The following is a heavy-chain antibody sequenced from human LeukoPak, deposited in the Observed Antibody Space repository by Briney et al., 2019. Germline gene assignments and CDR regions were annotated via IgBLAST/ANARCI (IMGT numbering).Heavy chain of an antibody. V-gene: IGHV3-23*01. J-gene: IGHJ4*02. CDR3: ARDPSSGWYFDY. D-gene: IGHD6-19*01. Sequence: GGSLRLSCAASGFTFSSYAMSWVRQAPGRGLEWVSAISGSGGSTYYADSVKGRFTISRDNSKNTLYLQMNSLRAEDTAVYYCARDPSSGWYFDYWGQGTLVTVSS. CDR2: ISGSGGST. CDR1: GFTFSSYA.